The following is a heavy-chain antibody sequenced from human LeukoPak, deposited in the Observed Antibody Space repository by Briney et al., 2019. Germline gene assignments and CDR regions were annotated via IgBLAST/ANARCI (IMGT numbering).Heavy chain of an antibody. Sequence: ASVKVSCKASGYTFTSYDINWVRQATGQGLEWMGWMNPNSGNTGYAQKFQGRVTMTRNTSISTAYMELSRLRSDDTAVYYCARARYYDFWSGYYTAEYYFDYWGQGTLVTVSS. V-gene: IGHV1-8*01. D-gene: IGHD3-3*01. J-gene: IGHJ4*02. CDR1: GYTFTSYD. CDR2: MNPNSGNT. CDR3: ARARYYDFWSGYYTAEYYFDY.